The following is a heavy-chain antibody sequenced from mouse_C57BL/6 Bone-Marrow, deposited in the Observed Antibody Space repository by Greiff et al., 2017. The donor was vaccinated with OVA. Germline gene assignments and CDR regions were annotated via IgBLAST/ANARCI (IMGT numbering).Heavy chain of an antibody. Sequence: EVKLQESGPGLAKPSQTLSLTCSVTGYSITSDYWNWIRKFPGNKLEYMGYISYSGSTYYNPSLKSRISITRDTSKNQYYLQLNSVTTEDTATYYCARYYTTVVATGHFDVWGTGTTVTVSS. D-gene: IGHD1-1*01. V-gene: IGHV3-8*01. CDR1: GYSITSDY. CDR3: ARYYTTVVATGHFDV. J-gene: IGHJ1*03. CDR2: ISYSGST.